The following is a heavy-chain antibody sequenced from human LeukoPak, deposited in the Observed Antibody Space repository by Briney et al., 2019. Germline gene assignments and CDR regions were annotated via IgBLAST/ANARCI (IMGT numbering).Heavy chain of an antibody. V-gene: IGHV3-11*01. CDR2: ISSSGSTI. J-gene: IGHJ6*02. Sequence: GGSLRLSCAASGFTFSDYYMSWIRQAPGKGLEWVSYISSSGSTIYYADSVKGRFTISRDNAKNSLYLQMNSLRAEDTAVYYCARAPPGYCSGGGCLYYYYGMDVWGQGTTVTVSS. CDR1: GFTFSDYY. D-gene: IGHD2-15*01. CDR3: ARAPPGYCSGGGCLYYYYGMDV.